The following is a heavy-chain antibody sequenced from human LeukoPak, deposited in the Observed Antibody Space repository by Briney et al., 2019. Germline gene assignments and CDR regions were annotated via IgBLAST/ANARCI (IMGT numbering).Heavy chain of an antibody. D-gene: IGHD5-24*01. CDR3: ARDHNFAFDN. Sequence: GGSLRLSCAASRFIFGDYSMNWVRQPPGKGLEWISYIGIDSGNTKYADSVKGRFTISADSAKNSLFLHMNSLRVEDTAVYYCARDHNFAFDNWGQGTLVTVSS. CDR2: IGIDSGNT. V-gene: IGHV3-11*06. CDR1: RFIFGDYS. J-gene: IGHJ4*02.